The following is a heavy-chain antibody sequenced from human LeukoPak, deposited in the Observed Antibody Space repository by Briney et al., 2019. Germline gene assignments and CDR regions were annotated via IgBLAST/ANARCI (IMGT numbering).Heavy chain of an antibody. J-gene: IGHJ3*01. CDR3: ARHFQGHAFDV. Sequence: GESLKISCKGSGYIFPSYWIVWVRQMPGKGLEWLGSIYPSDSDTRYSPSFRGQVTISADKSVSTAYLQWSSLKASDTAMYHCARHFQGHAFDVWGQGTMVTVSS. V-gene: IGHV5-51*01. CDR2: IYPSDSDT. CDR1: GYIFPSYW.